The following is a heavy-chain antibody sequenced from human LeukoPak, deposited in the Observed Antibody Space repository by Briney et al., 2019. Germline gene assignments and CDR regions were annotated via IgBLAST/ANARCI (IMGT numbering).Heavy chain of an antibody. J-gene: IGHJ4*02. CDR2: ISSSNNYI. Sequence: GGSLRLSCAASGFTFSNYNMNWVRQAPGKGLEWVSSISSSNNYIYYADSVKGRFTISRDNAKNSLYLQMNSLRAEDTAVYYCAREWSGYSFDYWGQGTLVTVSS. V-gene: IGHV3-21*01. CDR1: GFTFSNYN. CDR3: AREWSGYSFDY. D-gene: IGHD3-3*01.